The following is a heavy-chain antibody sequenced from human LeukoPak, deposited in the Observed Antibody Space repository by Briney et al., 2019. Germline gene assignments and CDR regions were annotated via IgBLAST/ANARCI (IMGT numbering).Heavy chain of an antibody. CDR1: GGAFSGYY. Sequence: SETLSLTCAVYGGAFSGYYWSWIRQPPGKGLEWIGEINHSGSTNHNPSLKSRVTISVDTSKNQFSLKLSSVTAADTAVDYCARGRPRYCSSTSCYAPLGYWGQGTLVTVSS. D-gene: IGHD2-2*01. V-gene: IGHV4-34*01. CDR3: ARGRPRYCSSTSCYAPLGY. CDR2: INHSGST. J-gene: IGHJ4*02.